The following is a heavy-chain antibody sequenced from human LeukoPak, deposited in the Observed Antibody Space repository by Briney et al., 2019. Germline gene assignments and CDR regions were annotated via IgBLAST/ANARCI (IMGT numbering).Heavy chain of an antibody. CDR1: GDTFSSNSAA. J-gene: IGHJ4*02. D-gene: IGHD6-19*01. Sequence: SQTLSLTCAISGDTFSSNSAAWNWIRQSPSRGLEWLGRTYYRSKWYNEYAVSVKSRISINPDTSKNQFSLHLNAMTPEDTAVYYCARGNGYSSGWYYFDQWGQGTLVTVSS. CDR2: TYYRSKWYN. V-gene: IGHV6-1*01. CDR3: ARGNGYSSGWYYFDQ.